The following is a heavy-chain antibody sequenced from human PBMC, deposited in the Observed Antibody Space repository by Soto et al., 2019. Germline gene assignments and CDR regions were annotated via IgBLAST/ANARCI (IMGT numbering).Heavy chain of an antibody. CDR1: GFTFSGFW. V-gene: IGHV3-74*01. CDR3: VRVKETSGWGAFDY. D-gene: IGHD6-19*01. CDR2: INGDGSVT. J-gene: IGHJ4*02. Sequence: EVQLVESGGGLVQPGGSLGRSCTASGFTFSGFWMHWVRQAPGKGLVWVSRINGDGSVTNYADSVKGRFTISRDNAKNTLYLQMNSLRVEDTAVYYCVRVKETSGWGAFDYWGQGTLVTVSS.